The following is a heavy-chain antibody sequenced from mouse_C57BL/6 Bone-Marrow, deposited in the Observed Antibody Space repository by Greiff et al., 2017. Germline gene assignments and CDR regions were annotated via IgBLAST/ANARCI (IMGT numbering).Heavy chain of an antibody. D-gene: IGHD2-2*01. V-gene: IGHV1-64*01. Sequence: QVQLQQPGAELVKPGASVTLSCKASGYTFTSYWMHWVKQRPGQGLEWIGMIHPNSGSTNYNEKFKSKATLTVDKSSSTAYMQLSSLTSEDSAVYYCARKELWLRRGYYYAMDYWGQGTSVTVSS. CDR1: GYTFTSYW. J-gene: IGHJ4*01. CDR3: ARKELWLRRGYYYAMDY. CDR2: IHPNSGST.